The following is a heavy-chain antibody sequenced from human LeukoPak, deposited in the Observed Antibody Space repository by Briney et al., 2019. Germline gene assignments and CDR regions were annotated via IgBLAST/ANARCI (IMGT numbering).Heavy chain of an antibody. V-gene: IGHV1-69*02. J-gene: IGHJ4*02. D-gene: IGHD2-2*01. CDR2: IIPILGIA. CDR3: ARGTVVPAAIGD. CDR1: GGTFSSYT. Sequence: SVKISCKASGGTFSSYTISWVRQAPGQGLGWMGRIIPILGIANYAQKFQGRVTITADKSTSTAYMELSSLRSEDTAVYYCARGTVVPAAIGDWGQGTLVTVSS.